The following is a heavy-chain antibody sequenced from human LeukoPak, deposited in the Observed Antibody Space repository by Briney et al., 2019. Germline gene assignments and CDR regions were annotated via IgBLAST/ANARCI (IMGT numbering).Heavy chain of an antibody. CDR1: GGSISSSNW. CDR3: ARGHPLTGYYPLDY. Sequence: PSGTLSHTCAVSGGSISSSNWWSWVRQPPGKGLEWIGEIYHSGSTNYNPSLKSRVTISVDKSKNQFSLKLSSVTAADTAVSYCARGHPLTGYYPLDYWGQGTLVTVSS. CDR2: IYHSGST. V-gene: IGHV4-4*02. D-gene: IGHD3-9*01. J-gene: IGHJ4*02.